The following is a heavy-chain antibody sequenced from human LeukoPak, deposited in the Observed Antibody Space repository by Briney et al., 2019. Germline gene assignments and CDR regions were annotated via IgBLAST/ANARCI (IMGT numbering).Heavy chain of an antibody. D-gene: IGHD6-13*01. V-gene: IGHV3-48*01. J-gene: IGHJ4*02. Sequence: PGGSLRLSCAASGFTFSSYSMNWVRQAPGKGLEWVSYISSSSSTIYYADSVKGRFTISRDNSKNTMYLQMNSLRVEDTAVYYCAKDNFGSSSWTTVMYYFDYWGQGTLVTVSS. CDR3: AKDNFGSSSWTTVMYYFDY. CDR1: GFTFSSYS. CDR2: ISSSSSTI.